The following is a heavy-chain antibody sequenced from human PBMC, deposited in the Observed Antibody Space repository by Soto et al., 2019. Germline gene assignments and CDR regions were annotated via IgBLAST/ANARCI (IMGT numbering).Heavy chain of an antibody. Sequence: EVQLVESGGGLVQPGGSLRLSCAASGFTFSSYWMSWVRQAPGKGLEWVANIKQDGSEKYYVDSVKGRFTISRDNAKNSLYLQMNSLRAEDTAVYYCARDLGRDGDGFYYGMDVWGPGTTVTVSS. D-gene: IGHD4-17*01. CDR2: IKQDGSEK. J-gene: IGHJ6*02. CDR1: GFTFSSYW. V-gene: IGHV3-7*01. CDR3: ARDLGRDGDGFYYGMDV.